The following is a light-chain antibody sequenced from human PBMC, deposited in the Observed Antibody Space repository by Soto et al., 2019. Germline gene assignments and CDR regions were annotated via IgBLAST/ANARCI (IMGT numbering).Light chain of an antibody. CDR2: WAS. Sequence: DIVMTQDPDSMAVSLGERATINCTSSHSVLHSSNNQNYLAWYQQRPGQPPKLLIYWASTRESGVPDRFSGSGSGTDFTLTISSLQAEDGAVYYCHQYNCIPWTFGQGNKVDIK. J-gene: IGKJ1*01. CDR3: HQYNCIPWT. V-gene: IGKV4-1*01. CDR1: HSVLHSSNNQNY.